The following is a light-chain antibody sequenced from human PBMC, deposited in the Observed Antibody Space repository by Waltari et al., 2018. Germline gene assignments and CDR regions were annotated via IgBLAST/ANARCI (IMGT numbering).Light chain of an antibody. J-gene: IGLJ3*02. CDR1: NSDIGIYNY. CDR2: EVN. Sequence: QSALTQPASVSGSPGPSITISCTGTNSDIGIYNYVSWYQQPPGKAPKLIIYEVNNRPSGVSNRFSGSKSGNTASLTISGLQPEDEADYYCTSFTTIGIPLVFGGGTKLTVL. CDR3: TSFTTIGIPLV. V-gene: IGLV2-14*01.